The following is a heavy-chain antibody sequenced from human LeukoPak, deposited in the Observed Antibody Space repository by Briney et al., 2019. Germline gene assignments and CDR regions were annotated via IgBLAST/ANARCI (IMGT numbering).Heavy chain of an antibody. CDR1: GFTFSNYL. J-gene: IGHJ4*02. CDR2: INQDGSDK. Sequence: GGSLRLSCAGSGFTFSNYLMTWVRQPPGKALEWVANINQDGSDKYYVDSVKGRFTISRDDAKNSLSLQMNSLRAEDTAVYYCARAYDSSSSFDYWGQGTLVTVSS. CDR3: ARAYDSSSSFDY. V-gene: IGHV3-7*02. D-gene: IGHD3-22*01.